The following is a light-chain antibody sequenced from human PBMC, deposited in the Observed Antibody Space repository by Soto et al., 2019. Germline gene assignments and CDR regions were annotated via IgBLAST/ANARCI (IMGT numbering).Light chain of an antibody. J-gene: IGKJ4*01. Sequence: DIQMTQYTSSLSAAVGARVAITYRASQRISTSLNWYQHRPGKSPELLIYGASDLPSGSASRFSGLGSGINFTLISSYLQPEDFPTYYCQQRYSMPRTFGGGTKLEIK. V-gene: IGKV1-39*01. CDR2: GAS. CDR1: QRISTS. CDR3: QQRYSMPRT.